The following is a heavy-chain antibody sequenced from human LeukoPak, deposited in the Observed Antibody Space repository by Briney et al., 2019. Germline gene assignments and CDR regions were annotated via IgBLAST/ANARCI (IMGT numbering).Heavy chain of an antibody. CDR3: ALIVGATSYYYGMDV. CDR2: INHSGST. V-gene: IGHV4-34*01. D-gene: IGHD1-26*01. CDR1: GGSFSGYY. J-gene: IGHJ6*02. Sequence: SETLSLTCAVYGGSFSGYYWSWIRQPPGKGLGWIGEINHSGSTNYNPSLKSRVTISVDTSKNQFSLKLSSVTAADTAVYYCALIVGATSYYYGMDVWGQGTTVTVSS.